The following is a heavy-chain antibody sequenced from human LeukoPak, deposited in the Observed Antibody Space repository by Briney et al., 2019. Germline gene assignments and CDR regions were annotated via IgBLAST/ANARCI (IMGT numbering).Heavy chain of an antibody. CDR3: ARSPAYYCESSGYYHY. V-gene: IGHV2-5*02. CDR2: IYWDDDK. D-gene: IGHD3-22*01. CDR1: GFSLSTSGVG. J-gene: IGHJ4*02. Sequence: SGPTLVNPTQTLTLTCTFSGFSLSTSGVGVGWIRQPPGKALEWLALIYWDDDKRYRPSLKSRLTITKDTSKNQVVLTMTNIDPVDTGTYYCARSPAYYCESSGYYHYWGQGTLVTVSS.